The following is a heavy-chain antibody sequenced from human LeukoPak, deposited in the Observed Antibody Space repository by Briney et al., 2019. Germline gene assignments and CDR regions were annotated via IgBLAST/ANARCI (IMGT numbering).Heavy chain of an antibody. CDR1: GGSISSYY. V-gene: IGHV4-59*08. CDR3: AGTRDGYNHY. Sequence: PSETLSLTCTVSGGSISSYYWSWIRQPPGKGLECIGYIYYSGSTNYNPSLKSRVTISVDTSKNQFSLKLSSVTAADTAVYYCAGTRDGYNHYWGQGTLVTVSS. D-gene: IGHD5-24*01. CDR2: IYYSGST. J-gene: IGHJ4*02.